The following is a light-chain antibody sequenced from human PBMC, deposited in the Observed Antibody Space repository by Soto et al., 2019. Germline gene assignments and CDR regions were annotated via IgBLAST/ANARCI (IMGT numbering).Light chain of an antibody. CDR2: DVS. V-gene: IGLV2-14*01. CDR3: SSYTSSSTRV. Sequence: QSVLPQPASVSGSPGQSITISWTGTSSDVGGYNYVSWYQQHPGKAPKLMIYDVSNRPSGVSNRFSGSKSGNTASLTISGLQAEDEADYYCSSYTSSSTRVFGTGTNLTVL. J-gene: IGLJ1*01. CDR1: SSDVGGYNY.